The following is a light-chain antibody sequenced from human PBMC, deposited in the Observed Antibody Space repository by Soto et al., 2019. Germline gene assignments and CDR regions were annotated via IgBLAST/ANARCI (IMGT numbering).Light chain of an antibody. Sequence: IVLTQSPATLSVSPGERATLSCRASQSVSSNLAWHQQRPGQTPRLLIYDTSARATGVPARFSGSRSGPEFTLTINSLQSEDFAIYYCQRYNNWPLTFGGGTKVDIK. CDR1: QSVSSN. CDR2: DTS. V-gene: IGKV3-15*01. CDR3: QRYNNWPLT. J-gene: IGKJ4*01.